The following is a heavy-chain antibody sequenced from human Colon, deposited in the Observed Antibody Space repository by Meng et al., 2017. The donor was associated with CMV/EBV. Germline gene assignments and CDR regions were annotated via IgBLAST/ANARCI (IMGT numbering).Heavy chain of an antibody. CDR3: ARAELRFLEWLYFWDAGNYYYGMDV. CDR2: INPNSGGT. J-gene: IGHJ6*02. D-gene: IGHD3-3*01. Sequence: ASVKVSCKASGYTFTGYYMHWVRQAPGQGLEWMGWINPNSGGTNYAQKFQGRVTITRNTSISTAYMELSSLRSEDTAVYYCARAELRFLEWLYFWDAGNYYYGMDVWGQGTTVTVSS. CDR1: GYTFTGYY. V-gene: IGHV1-2*02.